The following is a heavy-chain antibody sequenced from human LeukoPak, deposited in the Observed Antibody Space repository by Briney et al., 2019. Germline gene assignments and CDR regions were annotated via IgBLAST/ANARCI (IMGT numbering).Heavy chain of an antibody. CDR2: IYHSGST. Sequence: SETLSLTCAVSGGSISSGGYSWSWIRQPPGKGLEWIGYIYHSGSTYYNPSLKSRVTISVDRSKNQFSLKLSSVTAADTAVYYCARTPLAIFGVVIVYFDYWGQGTLVTVSS. D-gene: IGHD3-3*01. CDR1: GGSISSGGYS. J-gene: IGHJ4*02. CDR3: ARTPLAIFGVVIVYFDY. V-gene: IGHV4-30-2*01.